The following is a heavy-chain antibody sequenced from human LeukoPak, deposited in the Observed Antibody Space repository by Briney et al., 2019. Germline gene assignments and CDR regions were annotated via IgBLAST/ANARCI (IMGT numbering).Heavy chain of an antibody. CDR3: AREIVGATPRMDV. J-gene: IGHJ6*04. Sequence: ASLKVSCKTSGYTFTYFGITWVRQAPGQGLEWMGWISTYNGNAKYAQNLQGRVTMTTDTSTTTVYMELRSLRSEDTAVYYCAREIVGATPRMDVWGKGTTVTVSS. D-gene: IGHD1-26*01. CDR1: GYTFTYFG. V-gene: IGHV1-18*01. CDR2: ISTYNGNA.